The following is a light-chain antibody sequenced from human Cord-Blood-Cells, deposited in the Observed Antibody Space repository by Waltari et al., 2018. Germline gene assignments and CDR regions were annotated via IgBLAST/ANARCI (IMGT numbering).Light chain of an antibody. J-gene: IGKJ1*01. V-gene: IGKV3-15*01. CDR1: QSVSSN. CDR3: QQYNNWPWT. Sequence: EIVMTQSPATPSVPPGERATLSCRASQSVSSNLAWYQQKPGQAPRLLIYGASTRDTGIPARFSGSGSGTEFTLTISSLQSEDFAVYYCQQYNNWPWTFGQGTKVEIK. CDR2: GAS.